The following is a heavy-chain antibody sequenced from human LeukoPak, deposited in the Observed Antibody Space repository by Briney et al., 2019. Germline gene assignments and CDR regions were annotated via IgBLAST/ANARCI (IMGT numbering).Heavy chain of an antibody. CDR2: IHTSGST. V-gene: IGHV4-61*02. Sequence: SQTLSLTCTVSGGSISSGSYYWSWIRQPAGKGLEWIGRIHTSGSTNYNPSLKSRVTISVDTSKNQFSLKLSSVTAADTAVYYCARGGRYGSGTFDYWGQGTLVTVSS. CDR3: ARGGRYGSGTFDY. CDR1: GGSISSGSYY. J-gene: IGHJ4*02. D-gene: IGHD3-10*01.